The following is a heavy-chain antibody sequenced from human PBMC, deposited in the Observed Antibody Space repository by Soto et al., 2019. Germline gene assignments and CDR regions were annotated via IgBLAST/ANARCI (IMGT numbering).Heavy chain of an antibody. Sequence: PGESLKISCKGSGYSFTSYWISWVRQMPGKGLEWMGRIDPSDSYTNYSPSFQGHVTISADKSISTACLQWSSLKASDTAMYYCATRPSKYQSKGNAFDIWGQGTMVTVSS. J-gene: IGHJ3*02. CDR1: GYSFTSYW. CDR2: IDPSDSYT. D-gene: IGHD2-2*01. V-gene: IGHV5-10-1*01. CDR3: ATRPSKYQSKGNAFDI.